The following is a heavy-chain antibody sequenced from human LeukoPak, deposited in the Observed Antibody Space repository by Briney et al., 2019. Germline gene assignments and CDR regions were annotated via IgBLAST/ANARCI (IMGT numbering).Heavy chain of an antibody. D-gene: IGHD3-10*01. CDR1: GFTFSEAW. CDR3: ARGASSGYRIDY. J-gene: IGHJ4*02. CDR2: IKTDGSTT. V-gene: IGHV3-74*01. Sequence: GGSLRLSCAASGFTFSEAWMHWVRQVPGKGLVWVSRIKTDGSTTNYADSVKGRFTISRDNAKNTLDLQMNSLRADDTGVYYCARGASSGYRIDYWGQGTLVTVSS.